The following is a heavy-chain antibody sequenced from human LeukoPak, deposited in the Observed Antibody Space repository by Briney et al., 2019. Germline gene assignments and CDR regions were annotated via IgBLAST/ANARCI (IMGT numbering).Heavy chain of an antibody. CDR1: GFTVSSNY. D-gene: IGHD6-13*01. V-gene: IGHV3-66*01. J-gene: IGHJ4*02. CDR3: ARESPGYSGSWYAFDY. Sequence: GGSLRLSCAASGFTVSSNYMSWVRQAPGKGLEWVSVIYSGGSTYYADSVKDRFIISRDNSKNTLYLQMNSLRAEDTAVYYCARESPGYSGSWYAFDYWGQGTLVTVSS. CDR2: IYSGGST.